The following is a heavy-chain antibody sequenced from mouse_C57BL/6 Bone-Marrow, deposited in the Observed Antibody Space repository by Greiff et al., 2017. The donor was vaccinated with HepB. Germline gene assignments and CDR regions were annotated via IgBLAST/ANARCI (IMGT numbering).Heavy chain of an antibody. CDR2: INPYNGGT. V-gene: IGHV1-19*01. J-gene: IGHJ1*03. CDR1: GYTFTDYY. CDR3: ARDHYYGSRNWYFDV. D-gene: IGHD1-1*01. Sequence: VQLKESGPVLVKPGASVKMSCKASGYTFTDYYMNWVKQSHGKSLEWIGVINPYNGGTSYNQKFKGKATLTVDKSSSTAYMELNSLTSEDSAVYYCARDHYYGSRNWYFDVWGTGTTVTVSS.